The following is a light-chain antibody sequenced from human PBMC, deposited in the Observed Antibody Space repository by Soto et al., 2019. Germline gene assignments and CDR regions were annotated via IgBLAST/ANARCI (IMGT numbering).Light chain of an antibody. CDR3: QQYNSWPTIT. CDR2: DAS. J-gene: IGKJ5*01. CDR1: ESVSRK. V-gene: IGKV3-15*01. Sequence: EVVMTQSPATLSLSPGERATLSCRASESVSRKLAWYQQKPGQAPRLLIYDASTRATGIPDRFSGGGSGTEFTLTISSLQSEDFVVYYCQQYNSWPTITFGQGTRLEIK.